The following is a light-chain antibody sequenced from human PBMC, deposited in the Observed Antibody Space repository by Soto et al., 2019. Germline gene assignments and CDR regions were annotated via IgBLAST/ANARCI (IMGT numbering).Light chain of an antibody. J-gene: IGKJ1*01. CDR1: QDINRW. V-gene: IGKV1-5*01. Sequence: DIQMTQSPSTLSASVEDRVTITCRASQDINRWLAWYQQKPGKAPKILIYNADTLESGVPSRFSGSGYGTEFILTISSLQPDDFATYYCQQFSLYWAFGQGTKVDIK. CDR2: NAD. CDR3: QQFSLYWA.